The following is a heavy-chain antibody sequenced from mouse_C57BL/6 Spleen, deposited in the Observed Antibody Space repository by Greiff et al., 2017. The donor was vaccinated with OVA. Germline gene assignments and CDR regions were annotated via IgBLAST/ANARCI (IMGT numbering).Heavy chain of an antibody. V-gene: IGHV2-5*01. J-gene: IGHJ4*01. CDR1: GFSLTSYG. D-gene: IGHD1-1*01. CDR2: IWSGGST. CDR3: AKFITTGGNAMDY. Sequence: VQLQQSGPGLVQPSQSLSITCTVSGFSLTSYGVHWVRQSPGKGLEWLGVIWSGGSTDYNAAFMSRLSITKDNSKSQVFFKMNSLQADDTAIYYCAKFITTGGNAMDYWGQGTSVTVSS.